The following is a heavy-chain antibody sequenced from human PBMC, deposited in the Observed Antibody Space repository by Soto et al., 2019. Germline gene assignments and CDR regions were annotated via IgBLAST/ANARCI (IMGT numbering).Heavy chain of an antibody. J-gene: IGHJ1*01. Sequence: EVQLVESGGGLVQPGRSLRLSCAASGFTFDDYAMHWVRQVPGKGLEWVSGINWNSGSIGYGGSVKGRFALSRDNAKNSLHLQMNRLSAEDTAFYYCVKDESINWYSGHFRHWGQGTLVTVSS. V-gene: IGHV3-9*01. D-gene: IGHD6-13*01. CDR2: INWNSGSI. CDR1: GFTFDDYA. CDR3: VKDESINWYSGHFRH.